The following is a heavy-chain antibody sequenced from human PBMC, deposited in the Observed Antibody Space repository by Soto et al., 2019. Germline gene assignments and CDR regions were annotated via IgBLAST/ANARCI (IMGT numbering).Heavy chain of an antibody. CDR2: ISAYNGNT. Sequence: ASVKVSCKTSGFTFTNYGINWVLQAPGQGLEWMGWISAYNGNTNYAQKFQGRVTVTTDTSTTTAYMELRSLRSDDTAVYYCARGGSASDFDRWGQGTLVTVSS. D-gene: IGHD6-6*01. CDR1: GFTFTNYG. V-gene: IGHV1-18*01. J-gene: IGHJ4*02. CDR3: ARGGSASDFDR.